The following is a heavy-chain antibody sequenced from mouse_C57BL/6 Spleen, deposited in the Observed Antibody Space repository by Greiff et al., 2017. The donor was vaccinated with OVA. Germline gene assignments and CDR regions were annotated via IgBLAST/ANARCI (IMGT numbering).Heavy chain of an antibody. Sequence: EVMLVESGGDLVKPGGSLKLSCAASGFTFSSYGMSWVRQTPDKRLEWVATISSGGSYTYYPDSVKGRFTISRDNAKNTLYLQMSSLKSEDTAMYYCARQNYDGSRGYWYFDVWGTGTTVTVSS. D-gene: IGHD1-1*01. V-gene: IGHV5-6*02. CDR1: GFTFSSYG. CDR2: ISSGGSYT. J-gene: IGHJ1*03. CDR3: ARQNYDGSRGYWYFDV.